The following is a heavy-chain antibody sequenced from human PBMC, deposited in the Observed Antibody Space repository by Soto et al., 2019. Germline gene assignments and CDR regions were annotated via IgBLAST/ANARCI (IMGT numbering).Heavy chain of an antibody. CDR1: GYTFTSYG. J-gene: IGHJ1*01. Sequence: ASVKVSCKASGYTFTSYGISWARQAPGQGLEWMGWISAYNGNTNYAQKLQGRVTMTTDTSTSTAYMELRSLRSDDTAVYYCARDLYYYDSSGQPHFQHWGQGTLVTVSS. CDR2: ISAYNGNT. CDR3: ARDLYYYDSSGQPHFQH. V-gene: IGHV1-18*01. D-gene: IGHD3-22*01.